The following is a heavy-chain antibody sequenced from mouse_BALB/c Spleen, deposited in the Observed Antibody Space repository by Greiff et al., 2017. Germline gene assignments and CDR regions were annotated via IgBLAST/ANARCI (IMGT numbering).Heavy chain of an antibody. D-gene: IGHD1-1*01. CDR3: ASDFYYSSSLAWFAY. Sequence: EVQLQESGGGLVQPGGSLRLSCATSGFTFTDYYMSWVRQPPGKALEWLGFIRNTANGYTTEYSASVKGRFTISRDNSQSILYLQMNTMRAEDSATYYCASDFYYSSSLAWFAYWGQGTLVTVSA. CDR1: GFTFTDYY. CDR2: IRNTANGYTT. V-gene: IGHV7-3*02. J-gene: IGHJ3*01.